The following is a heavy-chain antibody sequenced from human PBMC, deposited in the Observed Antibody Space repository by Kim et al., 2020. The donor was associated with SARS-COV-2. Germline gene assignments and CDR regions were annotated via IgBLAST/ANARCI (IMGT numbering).Heavy chain of an antibody. D-gene: IGHD3-10*02. Sequence: SETLSLTCTVSGGSISSSSYYWGWIRQPPGKGLEWIGSIYYSGSTYYNPSLKSRVTISVDTSKNQFSLKLSSVTAADTAVYYCATKDVFGELLLYEGEWGYWGQGTLVTVSS. V-gene: IGHV4-39*01. J-gene: IGHJ4*02. CDR2: IYYSGST. CDR1: GGSISSSSYY. CDR3: ATKDVFGELLLYEGEWGY.